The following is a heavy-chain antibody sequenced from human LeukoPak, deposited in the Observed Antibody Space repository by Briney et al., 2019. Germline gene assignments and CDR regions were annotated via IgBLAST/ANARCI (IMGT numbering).Heavy chain of an antibody. D-gene: IGHD5-24*01. CDR3: ARDGYNRNSPYYFDY. Sequence: GGSLRLSCVASGFTFSSYGMHWVRQAPGKGLEWVAFIRYDGSNEYVDSVKGRFTISRDNSKNTLYLQMNSLKPEDTAVYYCARDGYNRNSPYYFDYWGQGTLVTVSS. J-gene: IGHJ4*02. CDR2: IRYDGSNE. V-gene: IGHV3-30*02. CDR1: GFTFSSYG.